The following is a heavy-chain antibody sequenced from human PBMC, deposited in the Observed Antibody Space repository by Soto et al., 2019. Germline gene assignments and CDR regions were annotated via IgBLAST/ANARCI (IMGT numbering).Heavy chain of an antibody. CDR2: IYYIGSS. CDR1: GSSDSSRRYY. J-gene: IGHJ6*02. V-gene: IGHV4-61*01. CDR3: ARPVVQRFLEWSAYYYSGKDG. Sequence: SGTLSLPFTVSGSSDSSRRYYWSWIRQPPGDGLMISGYIYYIGSSTYNPSLTSRRTISVDTSKDQFSLQLSSLTAADTAVYYCARPVVQRFLEWSAYYYSGKDGWRQESTPTVSS. D-gene: IGHD3-3*01.